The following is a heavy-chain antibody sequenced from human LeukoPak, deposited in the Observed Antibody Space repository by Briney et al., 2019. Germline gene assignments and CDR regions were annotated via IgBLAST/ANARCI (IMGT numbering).Heavy chain of an antibody. CDR1: GGTFSTYV. CDR3: ARDLGDSSGYYWGGYYGMDV. J-gene: IGHJ6*02. Sequence: SVNVSCKASGGTFSTYVINWVRQAPGQGLEWMGGIIPIFDTANYAQEFQGRVTITADKSTTTAYMELSSLRSEDTAMYFCARDLGDSSGYYWGGYYGMDVWGRGTTVIVSS. CDR2: IIPIFDTA. D-gene: IGHD3-22*01. V-gene: IGHV1-69*06.